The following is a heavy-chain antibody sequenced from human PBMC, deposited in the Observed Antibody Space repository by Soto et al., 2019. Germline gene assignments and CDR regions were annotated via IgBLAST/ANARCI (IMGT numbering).Heavy chain of an antibody. CDR1: GDSINNSHW. CDR3: AREVKSTQARGPTGFDP. J-gene: IGHJ5*02. Sequence: SETLSLTCAVSGDSINNSHWWSLVRHTPGKGLEWIGETYHSGTTNYNPSLKTRVTISIDKSKNQFSLKMNSVTAADTAVYYCAREVKSTQARGPTGFDPWGQEALLTVSS. V-gene: IGHV4-4*02. CDR2: TYHSGTT. D-gene: IGHD3-10*01.